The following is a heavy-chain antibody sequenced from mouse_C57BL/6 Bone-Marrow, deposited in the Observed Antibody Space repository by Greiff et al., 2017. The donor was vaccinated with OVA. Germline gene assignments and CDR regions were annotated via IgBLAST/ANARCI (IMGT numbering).Heavy chain of an antibody. CDR1: GFTFSSYG. D-gene: IGHD1-1*01. V-gene: IGHV5-6*01. J-gene: IGHJ3*01. Sequence: EVNLVESGGDLVKPGGSLKLSCAASGFTFSSYGMSWVRQTPDKRLEWVATISSGGSYTYYPDSVKGRFTISRDNAKNTLYLQMSSLKSEDTAMYYCARKGYYGSSRTWFAYWGQGTLVTVSA. CDR2: ISSGGSYT. CDR3: ARKGYYGSSRTWFAY.